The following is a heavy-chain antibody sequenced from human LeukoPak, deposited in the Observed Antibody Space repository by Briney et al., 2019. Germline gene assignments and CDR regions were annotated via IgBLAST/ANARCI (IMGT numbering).Heavy chain of an antibody. CDR3: ARVPRSTRIPIFR. V-gene: IGHV3-48*03. Sequence: GGSLRLYCAASEFTFSSYEMNWVRQAPGKGLEWVSYISSSGDTIYYADSVKGRFTISRDNAKNSLYLQMNSLRAEDTAVYYCARVPRSTRIPIFRWGQGTLVTVSS. J-gene: IGHJ4*02. CDR2: ISSSGDTI. CDR1: EFTFSSYE. D-gene: IGHD3-3*01.